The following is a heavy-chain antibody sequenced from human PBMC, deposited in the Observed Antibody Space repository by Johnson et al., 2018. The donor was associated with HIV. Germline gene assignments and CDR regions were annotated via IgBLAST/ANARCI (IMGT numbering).Heavy chain of an antibody. CDR2: INWNGGNT. D-gene: IGHD2-2*01. V-gene: IGHV3-20*04. J-gene: IGHJ3*02. Sequence: VQLVESGGGVVQPGGSLRLSCAASGFTFDDYGMSWVRQAPGKGLEWVSGINWNGGNTGYADSVKGRFTISRDNAKNSLYLQMNSLRAEDTAVYYCAKIPAARPLDAFDIWGQGTMVTVSS. CDR1: GFTFDDYG. CDR3: AKIPAARPLDAFDI.